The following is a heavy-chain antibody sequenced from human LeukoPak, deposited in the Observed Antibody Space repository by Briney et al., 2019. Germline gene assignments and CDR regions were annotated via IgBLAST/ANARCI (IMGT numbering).Heavy chain of an antibody. J-gene: IGHJ4*02. Sequence: SETLSLTCTVSGGSISSYYWSWIRQPAGKGLEWIGRIYTSGSTNYNPSLKSRVTISVDTSKNQFSLKLSSVTAADTAVYYCARQGDSGSYYGGDYWGPGTLVTVSS. CDR3: ARQGDSGSYYGGDY. CDR1: GGSISSYY. CDR2: IYTSGST. V-gene: IGHV4-4*07. D-gene: IGHD1-26*01.